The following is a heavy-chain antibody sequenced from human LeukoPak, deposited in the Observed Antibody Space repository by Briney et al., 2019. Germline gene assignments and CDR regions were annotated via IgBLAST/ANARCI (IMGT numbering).Heavy chain of an antibody. CDR1: GFTVSSNY. J-gene: IGHJ6*04. V-gene: IGHV3-21*01. Sequence: GGSLRLSCAASGFTVSSNYMNWVRQAPGKGLEWVSSISSSSSYIYYADSVKGRFTISRDNAKNSLYLQMNSLRAEDTAVYYCARGGVYSSSSVDVWGKGTTVTVSS. D-gene: IGHD6-6*01. CDR2: ISSSSSYI. CDR3: ARGGVYSSSSVDV.